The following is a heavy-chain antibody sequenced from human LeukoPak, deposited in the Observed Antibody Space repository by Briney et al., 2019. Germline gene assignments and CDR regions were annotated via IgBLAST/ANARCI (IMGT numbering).Heavy chain of an antibody. CDR3: ARSSPNSVGATKAFDI. CDR2: IIPIFGTA. V-gene: IGHV1-69*13. J-gene: IGHJ3*02. CDR1: GGTFSSYA. Sequence: GASVKVSCKASGGTFSSYAISWVRQAPGQGLEWMGGIIPIFGTANYAQKFQGRVTITADESTSTAYMELSSLRSDDTAVYYCARSSPNSVGATKAFDIWGQGTMVTVSS. D-gene: IGHD1-26*01.